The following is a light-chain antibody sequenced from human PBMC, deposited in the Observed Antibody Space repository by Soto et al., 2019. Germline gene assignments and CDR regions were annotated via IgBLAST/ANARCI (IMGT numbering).Light chain of an antibody. CDR3: SSYAGGNNWV. CDR1: SSDVGTHNY. Sequence: QSALTQPPSASGSPGQSVTISCTGTSSDVGTHNYVSWYQQNPGKAPKLMLYEVNKRPSGVPDRFSGSKSGNTAYLTVSGLQAEDEANYYCSSYAGGNNWVFGGGTKVTVL. CDR2: EVN. V-gene: IGLV2-8*01. J-gene: IGLJ3*02.